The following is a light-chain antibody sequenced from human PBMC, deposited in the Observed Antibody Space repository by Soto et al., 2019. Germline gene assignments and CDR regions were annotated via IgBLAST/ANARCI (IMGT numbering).Light chain of an antibody. V-gene: IGKV4-1*01. CDR3: QQYYTSPIT. Sequence: DIVMTHSPDSLAVSLGARATMSCKSSPRVFFSSNNKNYLAWYQQKEGQPPELLIYWASFRESGVPDRFSGSGSGTDFTLTISSLKTEDAAVYYCQQYYTSPITFGQGTRLEI. J-gene: IGKJ5*01. CDR2: WAS. CDR1: PRVFFSSNNKNY.